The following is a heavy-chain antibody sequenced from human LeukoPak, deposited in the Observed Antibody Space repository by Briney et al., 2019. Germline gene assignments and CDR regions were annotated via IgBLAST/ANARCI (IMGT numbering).Heavy chain of an antibody. D-gene: IGHD2-15*01. CDR3: AKAECSGGSCYPDY. CDR1: GFTFSSYA. J-gene: IGHJ4*02. CDR2: ISYDGSNK. Sequence: GRSLRLSCAASGFTFSSYAMHWVRQAPGKGLEWVAVISYDGSNKYYADSVKGRFAISRDNSKNTLYLQMNSLRAEDTAVYYCAKAECSGGSCYPDYWGQGTLVTVSS. V-gene: IGHV3-30*09.